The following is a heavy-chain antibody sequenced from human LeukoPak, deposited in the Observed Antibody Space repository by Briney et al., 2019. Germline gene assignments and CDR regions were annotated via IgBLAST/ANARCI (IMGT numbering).Heavy chain of an antibody. CDR3: ARSRLGYSYGFDY. CDR1: GYTFTGYY. D-gene: IGHD5-18*01. V-gene: IGHV1-2*02. CDR2: INPNSGGT. J-gene: IGHJ4*02. Sequence: ASVKVSCKASGYTFTGYYMHWVRQAPGQGLEWMGWINPNSGGTNYAQKFQGRVTMTRDTSISTAYMELSRLRSDDTAVYYCARSRLGYSYGFDYWGQGTLVTVSS.